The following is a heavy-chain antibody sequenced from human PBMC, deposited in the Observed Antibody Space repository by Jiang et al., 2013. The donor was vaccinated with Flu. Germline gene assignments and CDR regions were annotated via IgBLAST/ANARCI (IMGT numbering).Heavy chain of an antibody. V-gene: IGHV1-46*03. J-gene: IGHJ4*02. CDR3: GRGAAFSAYGY. CDR1: GYTFTSYY. Sequence: GAEVKKPGASVKVSCQASGYTFTSYYIHWLRQAPGQGLEWMGMINPSGGSTRYAEKFQGRVTMTRDMSTSTVYMELSSLRSDDTAVYYCGRGAAFSAYGYWGQGTLVTVSS. D-gene: IGHD5-12*01. CDR2: INPSGGST.